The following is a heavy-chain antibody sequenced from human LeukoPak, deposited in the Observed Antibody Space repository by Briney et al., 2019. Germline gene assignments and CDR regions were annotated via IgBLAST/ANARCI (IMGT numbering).Heavy chain of an antibody. V-gene: IGHV3-21*01. CDR1: GFTFSSYS. J-gene: IGHJ4*02. CDR2: ISSSSSYI. D-gene: IGHD6-19*01. Sequence: GGSLRPSCAASGFTFSSYSMNWVRQAPGKGLEWVSSISSSSSYIYYADSVKGRFTISRDNAKNSLYLQMNSLRAEDTAVYYCARDSVWVQWLASANFDYWGQGTLVTVSS. CDR3: ARDSVWVQWLASANFDY.